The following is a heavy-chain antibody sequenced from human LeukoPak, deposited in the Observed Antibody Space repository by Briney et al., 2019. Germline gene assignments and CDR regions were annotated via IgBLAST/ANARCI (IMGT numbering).Heavy chain of an antibody. CDR3: ARAPRYCSSTSCYYYYYMDV. J-gene: IGHJ6*03. CDR1: GGTFSSYA. CDR2: SIPIFGTA. D-gene: IGHD2-2*01. Sequence: ASVKVSCKASGGTFSSYAISWMRQAPGQGLEWMGGSIPIFGTANYAQKFQGRVTITTDESTSTAYMELSSLRSEDTAVYYCARAPRYCSSTSCYYYYYMDVWGKGTTVTVSS. V-gene: IGHV1-69*05.